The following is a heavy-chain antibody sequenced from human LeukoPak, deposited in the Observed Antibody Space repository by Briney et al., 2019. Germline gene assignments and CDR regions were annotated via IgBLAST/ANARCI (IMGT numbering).Heavy chain of an antibody. V-gene: IGHV4-39*01. D-gene: IGHD4-17*01. CDR2: IYYSGST. J-gene: IGHJ3*02. CDR1: GGSISSSSHY. Sequence: SETLSLTCTVSGGSISSSSHYWGWIRQPPGKGLEWIGSIYYSGSTYYNPSLKSRVTISVDTSKNQFSLKLSSVTAADTAVYYCARRDYYGDYGAFDIWGQGTMVTVSS. CDR3: ARRDYYGDYGAFDI.